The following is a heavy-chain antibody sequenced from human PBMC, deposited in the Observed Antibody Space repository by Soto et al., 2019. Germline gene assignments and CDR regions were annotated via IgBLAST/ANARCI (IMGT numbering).Heavy chain of an antibody. V-gene: IGHV1-46*01. CDR1: GYTFTSYY. CDR3: ARELVPAAMARNYYYYGMDV. Sequence: QVQLVQSGAEVKKPGASVKVSCKASGYTFTSYYMHWVRQAPGQGLEWMGIINPSGGSTSYAQKFQGRVPMTRDTSTSTVYMELSSLRSEDTAVYYCARELVPAAMARNYYYYGMDVWGQGTTVTVSS. CDR2: INPSGGST. J-gene: IGHJ6*02. D-gene: IGHD2-2*01.